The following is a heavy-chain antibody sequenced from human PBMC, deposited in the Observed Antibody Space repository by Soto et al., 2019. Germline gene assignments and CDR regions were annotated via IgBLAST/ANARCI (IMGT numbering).Heavy chain of an antibody. Sequence: KTSETLSLTCAVSGGSFTSNNWWTWVRLPPGQGLEWIGEIYRTGSTNYNPSLKSRVTISLDKSENQFSLKVTSLTAADTAVYYCASRDPGTSVDYWGQGTLVTVSS. CDR3: ASRDPGTSVDY. J-gene: IGHJ4*02. CDR1: GGSFTSNNW. V-gene: IGHV4-4*02. CDR2: IYRTGST. D-gene: IGHD1-7*01.